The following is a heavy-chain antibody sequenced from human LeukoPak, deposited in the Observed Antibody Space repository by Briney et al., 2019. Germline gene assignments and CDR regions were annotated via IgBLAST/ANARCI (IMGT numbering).Heavy chain of an antibody. D-gene: IGHD1-1*01. CDR2: IYYSGST. V-gene: IGHV4-61*01. J-gene: IGHJ6*02. Sequence: SETLSLTCTVSGGSVSSGSYYWSWLRQPPGKGLGWIGYIYYSGSTNYNPSLKSRVTISVDTSKNQFSLKLSSVTAADTAVYYCARHGTSSYYYYAMDVWGQGTTVTVSS. CDR1: GGSVSSGSYY. CDR3: ARHGTSSYYYYAMDV.